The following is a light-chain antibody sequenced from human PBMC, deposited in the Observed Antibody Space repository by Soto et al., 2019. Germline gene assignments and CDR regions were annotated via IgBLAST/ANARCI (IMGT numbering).Light chain of an antibody. Sequence: DIQMTQSPSTVSASVGDRVTITCRASQSISNWLAWYQQKPGKAPKLLIYDASSLESGVPSRFGGRGSGTDFTLTISSLQPDDFATYYCQQYNGYFGGGTKVEIK. CDR1: QSISNW. CDR3: QQYNGY. J-gene: IGKJ4*01. CDR2: DAS. V-gene: IGKV1-5*01.